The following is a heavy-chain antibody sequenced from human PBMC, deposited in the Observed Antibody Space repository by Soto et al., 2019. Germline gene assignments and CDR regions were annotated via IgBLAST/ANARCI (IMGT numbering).Heavy chain of an antibody. D-gene: IGHD4-4*01. CDR2: IIPIFGTA. V-gene: IGHV1-69*01. CDR3: ARVVSVTTSLTLTYAFDI. CDR1: GGTFSSYA. Sequence: QVQLLQSGAEVKKPGSSVKVSCKASGGTFSSYAISWVRQAPGQGLEWMGGIIPIFGTANYAQKFQGIVTITANESTSTDYMELSSLRSEDTAVYYCARVVSVTTSLTLTYAFDIWGKGTMVTVSS. J-gene: IGHJ3*02.